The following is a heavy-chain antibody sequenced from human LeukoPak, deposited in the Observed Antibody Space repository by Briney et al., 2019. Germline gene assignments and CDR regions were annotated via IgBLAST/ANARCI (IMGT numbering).Heavy chain of an antibody. CDR3: AEGVADIVVVPAALNWFDP. V-gene: IGHV3-9*01. Sequence: GGSLRLSCAASGFTFDDYAMHWVRQAPGKGLEWVSGISWNSGSIGYADSVKGRFTISRDNAKNSLYLQMNSLRAEDTALYYCAEGVADIVVVPAALNWFDPWGQGTLVTVSS. CDR2: ISWNSGSI. D-gene: IGHD2-2*01. CDR1: GFTFDDYA. J-gene: IGHJ5*02.